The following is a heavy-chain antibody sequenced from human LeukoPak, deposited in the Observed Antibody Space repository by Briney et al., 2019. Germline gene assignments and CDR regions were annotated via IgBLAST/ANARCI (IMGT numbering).Heavy chain of an antibody. CDR3: ARGGSSWFIDY. D-gene: IGHD6-13*01. J-gene: IGHJ4*02. Sequence: PGGSLRLSCAASGFTFSDYNMRWIRQAPGKGLEWVSSISRSGSTKYYADSVKGRFTISRDNAKNSLYLQMNSLRAEDTAVYYCARGGSSWFIDYWGQGTLVTVSS. CDR1: GFTFSDYN. V-gene: IGHV3-11*04. CDR2: ISRSGSTK.